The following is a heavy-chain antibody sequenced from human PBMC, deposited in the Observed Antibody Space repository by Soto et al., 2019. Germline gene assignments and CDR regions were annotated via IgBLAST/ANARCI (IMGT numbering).Heavy chain of an antibody. Sequence: GGSLRLSCAASGFTFSSYAMSWVRQAPGKGLEWVSAISGSGGSTYYADSVKGRFTISRDNSKNTLYLQMNSLRAEDTAVYYCAKDRRRIQLFPPDYYYGMDVWGQGTTVTVSS. CDR2: ISGSGGST. D-gene: IGHD5-18*01. CDR1: GFTFSSYA. CDR3: AKDRRRIQLFPPDYYYGMDV. J-gene: IGHJ6*02. V-gene: IGHV3-23*01.